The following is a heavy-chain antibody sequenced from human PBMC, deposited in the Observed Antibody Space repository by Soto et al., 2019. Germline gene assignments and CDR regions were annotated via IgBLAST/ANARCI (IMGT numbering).Heavy chain of an antibody. Sequence: QDQLVQSGVEVKKPGASVKVSCKASGYSFTNYGITWVRQAPGQGFEWMGWISAYNGNTNYAQKFQGRVTLTTDASTSTAYLELRSLRSDDTGVYYCARDRGVAPPVAGNPHYYYYMDVWGKGTTVTVSS. CDR1: GYSFTNYG. V-gene: IGHV1-18*01. D-gene: IGHD6-19*01. CDR3: ARDRGVAPPVAGNPHYYYYMDV. J-gene: IGHJ6*03. CDR2: ISAYNGNT.